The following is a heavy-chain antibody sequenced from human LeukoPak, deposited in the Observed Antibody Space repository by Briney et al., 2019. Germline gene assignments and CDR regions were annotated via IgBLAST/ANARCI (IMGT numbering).Heavy chain of an antibody. Sequence: PSETLSLTCTVSGDTISIYYWSWIRQPPGKGLEWIGYIYDSGSTDYNPSLKSRVTISLDTSKNQFSLRLSSVTAADTAVYYCATSVGGTLFDNWGQGTLVSVSP. CDR3: ATSVGGTLFDN. J-gene: IGHJ4*02. CDR2: IYDSGST. V-gene: IGHV4-59*01. D-gene: IGHD1-26*01. CDR1: GDTISIYY.